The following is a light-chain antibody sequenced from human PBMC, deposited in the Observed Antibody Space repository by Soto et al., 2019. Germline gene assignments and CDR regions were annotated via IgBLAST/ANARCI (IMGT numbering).Light chain of an antibody. CDR2: DTS. J-gene: IGKJ5*01. V-gene: IGKV3-20*01. Sequence: EIVLTQSPGTLSLSPGERATLSCRASQSVSRGYLAWYQQKPGQAPRLLIRDTSTRAAGIPARFSSSGSGTDFTLTISTVEPEDFAVYYCQQHGGPPLTFGQGTRLEIK. CDR1: QSVSRGY. CDR3: QQHGGPPLT.